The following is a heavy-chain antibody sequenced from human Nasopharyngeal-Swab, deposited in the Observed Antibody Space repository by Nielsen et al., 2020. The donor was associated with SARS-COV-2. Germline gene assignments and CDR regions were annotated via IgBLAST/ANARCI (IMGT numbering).Heavy chain of an antibody. D-gene: IGHD2-2*01. J-gene: IGHJ6*02. Sequence: SETLSLTCAVHVGSFSASYWSWVRQPPGKRLEWIGEVDHTGRTNNNPSLQSRVTMSVDTSKNQFSLTLSSVTAADTAVYYCARGGYQLLLRSYYYGMDVWSQGTTVTVSS. CDR2: VDHTGRT. CDR1: VGSFSASY. V-gene: IGHV4-34*01. CDR3: ARGGYQLLLRSYYYGMDV.